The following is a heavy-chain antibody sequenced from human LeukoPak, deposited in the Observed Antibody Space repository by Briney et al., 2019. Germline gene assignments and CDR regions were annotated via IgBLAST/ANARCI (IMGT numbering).Heavy chain of an antibody. CDR2: MYPNSGNT. CDR1: GYTFTIYD. D-gene: IGHD1-14*01. J-gene: IGHJ6*03. V-gene: IGHV1-8*01. Sequence: ASVTVSCTASGYTFTIYDINWVRQATGPGLEWMGLMYPNSGNTGYAQKFQGRGTMTRNTSISTAYMELSSPRSEDTAAYYYARTNDRGQEPGPGYYYYYMDVWGKGNTVTVSS. CDR3: ARTNDRGQEPGPGYYYYYMDV.